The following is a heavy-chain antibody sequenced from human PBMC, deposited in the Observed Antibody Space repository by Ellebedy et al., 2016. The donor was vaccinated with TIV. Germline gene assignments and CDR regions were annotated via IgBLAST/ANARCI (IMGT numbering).Heavy chain of an antibody. CDR2: ISYDGSTE. V-gene: IGHV3-30-3*01. D-gene: IGHD1-26*01. J-gene: IGHJ4*02. Sequence: GESLKISXAASGFIFSDYGMKWVRQAPGKGLDWVSVISYDGSTEYYADSVKGRFTISRDNSKNMVYLQMNSLRAEDTGLYYCVRGGGYSFDFWGQGVLVTVSS. CDR1: GFIFSDYG. CDR3: VRGGGYSFDF.